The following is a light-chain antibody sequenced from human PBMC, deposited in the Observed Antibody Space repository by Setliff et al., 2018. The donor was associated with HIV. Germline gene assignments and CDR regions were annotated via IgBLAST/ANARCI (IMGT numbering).Light chain of an antibody. CDR2: EVT. J-gene: IGLJ1*01. CDR3: SSFTSTNTYV. V-gene: IGLV2-18*02. Sequence: QSALTQPASVSGSPGQSITISCTGTSSDIGSYNRVSWYQQPPGTAPKLMIYEVTNRPSGVPDRFSGSKSGNTASLTISGLQAEDEGDYYCSSFTSTNTYVFGTGTKVTVL. CDR1: SSDIGSYNR.